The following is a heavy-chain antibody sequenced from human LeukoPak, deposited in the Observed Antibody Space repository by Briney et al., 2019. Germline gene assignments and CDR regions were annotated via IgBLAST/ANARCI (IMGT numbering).Heavy chain of an antibody. D-gene: IGHD2-2*01. Sequence: SETLSLTCAVYGGSFRGYFRRWIRPPPGKGLEWIGYIYYSWNTYYNPSLKSRVTISVDTSKNQFSLKLSSVTAADTAVYYCARGYYCSSTSCFDPWGQGTLVTVSS. CDR1: GGSFRGYF. CDR3: ARGYYCSSTSCFDP. J-gene: IGHJ5*02. CDR2: IYYSWNT. V-gene: IGHV4-34*01.